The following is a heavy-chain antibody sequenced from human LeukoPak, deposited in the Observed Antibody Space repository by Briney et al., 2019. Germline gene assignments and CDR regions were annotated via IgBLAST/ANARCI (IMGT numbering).Heavy chain of an antibody. J-gene: IGHJ5*02. V-gene: IGHV3-21*01. CDR2: ISSSSSYI. CDR1: GFTFSSYS. CDR3: ARKGGNWFDP. Sequence: GGSLRLSCAASGFTFSSYSMNWVRQAPGKGLEWVSSISSSSSYIHYADSVKGRFTISRDNAKNSLYLQMNSLRAEDTAVYYCARKGGNWFDPWGQGTLVTVSS. D-gene: IGHD1-26*01.